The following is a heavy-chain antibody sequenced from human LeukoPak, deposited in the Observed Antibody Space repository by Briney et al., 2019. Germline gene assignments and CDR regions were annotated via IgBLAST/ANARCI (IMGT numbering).Heavy chain of an antibody. CDR1: GGSISSYY. J-gene: IGHJ5*02. D-gene: IGHD6-6*01. Sequence: KPSETLSLTCTVCGGSISSYYWSWIRQPPGKGLEWIGYIYYSGSTNYNPSLKSRVTISVDTSKNQFSLKLSSVTAADTAVYYCATWGSSSWNWFDPWGQGTLVTVSS. CDR3: ATWGSSSWNWFDP. V-gene: IGHV4-59*01. CDR2: IYYSGST.